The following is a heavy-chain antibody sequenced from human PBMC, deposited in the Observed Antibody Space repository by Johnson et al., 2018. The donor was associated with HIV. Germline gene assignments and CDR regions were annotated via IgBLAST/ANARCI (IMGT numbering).Heavy chain of an antibody. D-gene: IGHD2-21*02. Sequence: VQLVESGRGVVQPGRSLRLSCAASGFTFSSYGMHWVRQAPGKGLEWVAFIRYDGSNKYYADSVKGRFTISRDNSKNTMYLQMNSLRPEDTAVYYCEAVVVTAIHDACDIWGQGTMVTVSS. CDR3: EAVVVTAIHDACDI. CDR1: GFTFSSYG. V-gene: IGHV3-30*02. J-gene: IGHJ3*02. CDR2: IRYDGSNK.